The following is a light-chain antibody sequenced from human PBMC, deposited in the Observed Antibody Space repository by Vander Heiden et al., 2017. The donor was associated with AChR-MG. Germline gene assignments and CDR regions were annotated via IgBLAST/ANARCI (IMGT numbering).Light chain of an antibody. CDR3: SSYTSSSTLDVV. V-gene: IGLV2-14*03. J-gene: IGLJ2*01. CDR1: SSDGGGYNY. CDR2: DVS. Sequence: SPLPQPASVSGSPGHSIPLSCTGTSSDGGGYNYVSWYQQHPGKAPKLMIYDVSNRPSGVSNRFSGSKSGNTASLTISGLQAEDEADYYCSSYTSSSTLDVVFGGGTKLTVL.